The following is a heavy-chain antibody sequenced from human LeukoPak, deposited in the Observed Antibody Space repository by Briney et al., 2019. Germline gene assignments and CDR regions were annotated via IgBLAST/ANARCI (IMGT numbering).Heavy chain of an antibody. D-gene: IGHD2-15*01. J-gene: IGHJ4*02. Sequence: PGGSLRLSCGASGLSFTDYTFNWVRQAPGKGLQWVSSISTSSTLIYYADSVKGRFTVSRDNAKNSLYLQMNSLRVDDTAVYYCARESRAAIDYWGQGTLVTVSS. V-gene: IGHV3-21*01. CDR3: ARESRAAIDY. CDR2: ISTSSTLI. CDR1: GLSFTDYT.